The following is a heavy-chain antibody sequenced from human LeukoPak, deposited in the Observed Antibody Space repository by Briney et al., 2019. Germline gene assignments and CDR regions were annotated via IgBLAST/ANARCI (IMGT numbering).Heavy chain of an antibody. CDR2: IYYSGST. V-gene: IGHV4-59*01. D-gene: IGHD2-2*01. CDR1: GGSISSYY. J-gene: IGHJ5*02. CDR3: ARGCCSSTSCSSGFDP. Sequence: PSETLSLTCTVSGGSISSYYWSWIRQPPGKGLEWIGYIYYSGSTNYNPSLKSRVTISVDTSKNQFSLKLSSVTAADTAVYYCARGCCSSTSCSSGFDPWGQGTLVTVSS.